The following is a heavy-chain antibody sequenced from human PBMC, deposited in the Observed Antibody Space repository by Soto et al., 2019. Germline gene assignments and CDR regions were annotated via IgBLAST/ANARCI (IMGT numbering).Heavy chain of an antibody. V-gene: IGHV4-30-2*01. CDR3: ARAHYGDYGYGMDG. CDR1: GGSISSGGYS. CDR2: IYHSGRT. D-gene: IGHD4-17*01. Sequence: QLQLQESGSGLVKPSQTLSLTCAVSGGSISSGGYSWSWIRQPPGKGLEWIGYIYHSGRTYYNPSLKSRVTTSVDRSKNQFSLKLSSVTAADTAVYYCARAHYGDYGYGMDGWGQGTTVTVSS. J-gene: IGHJ6*02.